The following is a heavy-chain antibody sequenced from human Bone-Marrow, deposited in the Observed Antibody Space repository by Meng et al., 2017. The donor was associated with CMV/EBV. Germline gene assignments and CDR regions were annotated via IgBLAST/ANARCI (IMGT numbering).Heavy chain of an antibody. J-gene: IGHJ3*02. Sequence: GESLKISCSASGFTFSSYAMSWVRQAPGKGLEWVSAISGSGGSTYYADSVKGRFTISRDNSKNTLYLQMNSLKAEDTALYYCAKHIVVVIAAHDAFDIWGQGTMVTVSS. V-gene: IGHV3-23*01. CDR1: GFTFSSYA. CDR3: AKHIVVVIAAHDAFDI. CDR2: ISGSGGST. D-gene: IGHD2-21*01.